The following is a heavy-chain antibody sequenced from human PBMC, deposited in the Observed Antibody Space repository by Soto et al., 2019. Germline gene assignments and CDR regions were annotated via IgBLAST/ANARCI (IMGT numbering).Heavy chain of an antibody. D-gene: IGHD6-13*01. CDR2: IYYSGST. J-gene: IGHJ4*02. CDR3: ARGIAAAVSRAIDY. V-gene: IGHV4-31*03. Sequence: SETMSLTCTFSGGSISSGGYYWSWIRQHPGKGLEWIGYIYYSGSTYYNPSLKSRVTISVDTSKNQFSLKLSSVTAADTAVYYCARGIAAAVSRAIDYWGQGTLVTVSS. CDR1: GGSISSGGYY.